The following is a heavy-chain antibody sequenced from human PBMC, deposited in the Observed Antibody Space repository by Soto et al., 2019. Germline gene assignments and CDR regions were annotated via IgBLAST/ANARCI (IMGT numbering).Heavy chain of an antibody. V-gene: IGHV3-23*01. CDR3: AKVPYSSSWYTCYFDY. D-gene: IGHD6-13*01. Sequence: GGSLRLSCAASGFTFSSYAMSWVRQAPGKGLEWVSAISGSGGSTYYADSVKGRFTISRDNSKNTLYLQMNSLRAEDTAVYYCAKVPYSSSWYTCYFDYRGQGTLVTVSS. CDR2: ISGSGGST. J-gene: IGHJ4*02. CDR1: GFTFSSYA.